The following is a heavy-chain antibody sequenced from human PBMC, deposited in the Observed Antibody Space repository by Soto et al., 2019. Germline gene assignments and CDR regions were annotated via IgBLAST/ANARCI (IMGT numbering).Heavy chain of an antibody. D-gene: IGHD4-17*01. Sequence: SVKVSCKASGGTFSSYAISWVRQAPGQGLEWMGGIIPIFGTANYAQKFQGRVTITADESTSTAYMELSSLRSEDTAVYYCARDPLHAVTTDYYYGKNGWGRGTTVTVSS. CDR1: GGTFSSYA. CDR3: ARDPLHAVTTDYYYGKNG. J-gene: IGHJ6*02. CDR2: IIPIFGTA. V-gene: IGHV1-69*13.